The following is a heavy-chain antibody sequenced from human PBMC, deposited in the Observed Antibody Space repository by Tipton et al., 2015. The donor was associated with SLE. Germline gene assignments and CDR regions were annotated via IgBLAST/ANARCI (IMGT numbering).Heavy chain of an antibody. CDR1: GGSISSYY. D-gene: IGHD6-19*01. V-gene: IGHV4-59*01. CDR3: ARAGSVAGTKYFDY. J-gene: IGHJ4*02. CDR2: IYYSGST. Sequence: TLSLTCTVSGGSISSYYWSWIRQPPGKGLEWIGYIYYSGSTNYNPSLKSRVTISVDTSKNQFSLKLISVTAADTAVYYCARAGSVAGTKYFDYWGQGTPVTVSP.